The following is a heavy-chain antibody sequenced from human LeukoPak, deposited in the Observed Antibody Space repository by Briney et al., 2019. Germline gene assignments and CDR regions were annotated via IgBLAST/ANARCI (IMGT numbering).Heavy chain of an antibody. D-gene: IGHD1-14*01. CDR3: VRKFATGD. J-gene: IGHJ4*02. CDR2: VKSDGTAT. CDR1: GFTFSSHL. Sequence: PGGPLRLSCAASGFTFSSHLMHWVRQAQGTGLVWVSSVKSDGTATNYADSVKGRFTISRDNAKNTLYLQMNSLRVEDTAVYYCVRKFATGDWGQGTLVTVSS. V-gene: IGHV3-74*01.